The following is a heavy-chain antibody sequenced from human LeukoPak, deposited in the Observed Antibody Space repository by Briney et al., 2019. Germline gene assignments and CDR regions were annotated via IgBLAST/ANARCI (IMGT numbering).Heavy chain of an antibody. CDR2: IYYSGST. J-gene: IGHJ5*02. V-gene: IGHV4-59*01. Sequence: PSETLSLTCAVYGGSFSGYYWSWIRQPPGKGLEWIGYIYYSGSTNYNPSLKSRVTISVDTSKNQFSLKLSSVTAADTAVYYCARGQTIFGVVSPPWFDPWGQGTLVTVSS. CDR3: ARGQTIFGVVSPPWFDP. D-gene: IGHD3-3*01. CDR1: GGSFSGYY.